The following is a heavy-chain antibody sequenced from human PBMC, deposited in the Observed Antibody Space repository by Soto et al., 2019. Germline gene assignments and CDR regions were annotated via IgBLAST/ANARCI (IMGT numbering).Heavy chain of an antibody. D-gene: IGHD3-22*01. Sequence: GESLKISCAASGFTFSSYGMHWVRQAPGKGLEWVAVIWYDGSNKYYADSVKGRFTISRDNSKNTLYLQMNSLRAEDTAVYYCAKDAYYYDSSSTAFDIWGQGTMVTVSS. CDR1: GFTFSSYG. V-gene: IGHV3-30*02. CDR3: AKDAYYYDSSSTAFDI. J-gene: IGHJ3*02. CDR2: IWYDGSNK.